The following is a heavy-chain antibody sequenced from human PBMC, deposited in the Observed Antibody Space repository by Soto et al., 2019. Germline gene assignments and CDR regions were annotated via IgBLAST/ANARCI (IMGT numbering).Heavy chain of an antibody. Sequence: GGSLRLSCAASGFTFSNAWMSWVRQAPGKGLEWVGRIKSKTDGGTTDYAAPVKGRFTISRDDSKNTLYLQMNSLKTEDTAVYYCTTDSGPTVTTSGCDYWGQGTLVTVSS. CDR1: GFTFSNAW. CDR3: TTDSGPTVTTSGCDY. CDR2: IKSKTDGGTT. J-gene: IGHJ4*02. V-gene: IGHV3-15*01. D-gene: IGHD4-17*01.